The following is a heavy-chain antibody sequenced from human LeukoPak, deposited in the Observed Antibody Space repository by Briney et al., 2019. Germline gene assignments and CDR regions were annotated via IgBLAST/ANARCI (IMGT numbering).Heavy chain of an antibody. V-gene: IGHV3-23*01. Sequence: GGSLRLSCAASGFTFSSYAMTWVRQAPGKGLEWVSVIGYSGGDIQYADSVKGRFTISRDNSKNTLYLQMNSLRVEDTAVYYCAKGSYYDSSGSFYFDYWGQGTLVTVSS. CDR1: GFTFSSYA. D-gene: IGHD3-22*01. CDR2: IGYSGGDI. CDR3: AKGSYYDSSGSFYFDY. J-gene: IGHJ4*02.